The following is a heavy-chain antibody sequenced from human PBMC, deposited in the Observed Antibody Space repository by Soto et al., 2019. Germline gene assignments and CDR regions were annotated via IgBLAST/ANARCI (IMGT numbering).Heavy chain of an antibody. Sequence: GASVKVSCKASGGTFSSYTISWVRQAPGQGLEWMGRIIPILGIANYAQKFQGRVTITADKSTSTAYMELSSLRSEDTAVYYCARRGDYGDPLGYYYYYMDVWGKGTTVTVSS. V-gene: IGHV1-69*02. CDR3: ARRGDYGDPLGYYYYYMDV. J-gene: IGHJ6*03. CDR1: GGTFSSYT. D-gene: IGHD4-17*01. CDR2: IIPILGIA.